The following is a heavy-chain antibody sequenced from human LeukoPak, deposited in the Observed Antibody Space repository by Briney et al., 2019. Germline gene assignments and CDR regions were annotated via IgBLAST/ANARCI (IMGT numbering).Heavy chain of an antibody. CDR1: GFTFSNFA. Sequence: GGSLRLSCAASGFTFSNFAMTWVRQAPGKGLEWVSSLTSSRGHSYTADTVKGRFTISWDNSQNTLYLQMNNLRVEDTGVYYCSRDPNGDYVGAFDSWGQGTLVTVSS. D-gene: IGHD4-17*01. CDR3: SRDPNGDYVGAFDS. CDR2: LTSSRGHS. J-gene: IGHJ5*01. V-gene: IGHV3-23*01.